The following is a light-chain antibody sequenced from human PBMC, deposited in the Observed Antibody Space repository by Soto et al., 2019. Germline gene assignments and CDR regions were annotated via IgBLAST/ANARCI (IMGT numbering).Light chain of an antibody. Sequence: DIVMTQSPDSLAVSLGERATINCKSSQSVLYSSNNKNYLVWYQQKPGQPPKMLIYWASTRESGVPDRFSGSGSGTDFTLTISSLQAEDVAFYYCQQYYSTPLTFGGGTKVEIK. CDR1: QSVLYSSNNKNY. CDR3: QQYYSTPLT. V-gene: IGKV4-1*01. J-gene: IGKJ4*01. CDR2: WAS.